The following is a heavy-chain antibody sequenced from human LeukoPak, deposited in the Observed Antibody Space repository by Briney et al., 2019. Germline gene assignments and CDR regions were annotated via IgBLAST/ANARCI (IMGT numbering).Heavy chain of an antibody. Sequence: GGSLRLSCAASGFTFSSYAMSWVRQAPGKGLEWVSAISNSGGSTYYADTVKGRFTISRDSSKNTLYLQMDSLGAEDTAVYYCAKGRYSGNYFHFDSWGQGTLVSVSS. CDR3: AKGRYSGNYFHFDS. V-gene: IGHV3-23*01. CDR1: GFTFSSYA. J-gene: IGHJ4*02. CDR2: ISNSGGST. D-gene: IGHD1-26*01.